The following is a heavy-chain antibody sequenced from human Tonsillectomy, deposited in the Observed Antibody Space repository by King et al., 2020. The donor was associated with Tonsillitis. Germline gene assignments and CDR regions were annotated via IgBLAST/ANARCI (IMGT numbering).Heavy chain of an antibody. D-gene: IGHD2-15*01. CDR2: ISTSGVDT. V-gene: IGHV3-11*05. J-gene: IGHJ4*02. Sequence: VQLVESRGGLVKPGGSLRLSCAASGFTFSDYYMIWIRQAPGKGLQWVSYISTSGVDTNYADSVKGRFTISRDNAKKSLYLHMNGLRAGDTAVYYCARSPLDCSGGSCYLDYWGQGTLVTVSS. CDR3: ARSPLDCSGGSCYLDY. CDR1: GFTFSDYY.